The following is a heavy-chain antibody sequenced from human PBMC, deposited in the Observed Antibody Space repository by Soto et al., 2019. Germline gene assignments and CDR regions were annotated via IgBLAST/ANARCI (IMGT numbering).Heavy chain of an antibody. CDR2: IYYSGST. V-gene: IGHV4-31*03. D-gene: IGHD2-2*01. CDR1: GGSISSGGYY. CDR3: ARSSTSANYFDS. Sequence: QVQLQESGPGLVKPSQTLSLTCTVSGGSISSGGYYWSWIRQHPGKGLEWIGYIYYSGSTYYNPSRKTRVTISVDTSKNQFSLKLSSVTAADTAVYYCARSSTSANYFDSWGQGTLVTVSS. J-gene: IGHJ4*02.